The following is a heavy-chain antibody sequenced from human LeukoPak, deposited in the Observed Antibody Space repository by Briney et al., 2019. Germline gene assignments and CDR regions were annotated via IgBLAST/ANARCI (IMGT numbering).Heavy chain of an antibody. Sequence: GGSLRLSCAASGFTVSSHYMSWVRQAPGKGLEWVSVIYGGGTTYYAESVTGRFTISRDNSKNTLYLQMNSLRAEDTAVYYCARGGQYSSGGYADYWGQGTLVTVSS. V-gene: IGHV3-66*01. CDR1: GFTVSSHY. CDR3: ARGGQYSSGGYADY. J-gene: IGHJ4*02. D-gene: IGHD6-19*01. CDR2: IYGGGTT.